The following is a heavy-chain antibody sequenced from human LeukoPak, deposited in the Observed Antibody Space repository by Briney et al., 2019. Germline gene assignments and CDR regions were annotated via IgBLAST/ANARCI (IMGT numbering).Heavy chain of an antibody. CDR1: GGSISSYY. V-gene: IGHV4-59*08. Sequence: SETLSLTCTVSGGSISSYYWSWIRQPPGKGLEWIGYIYDSGSTNYNPSLKSRVTISVDPSKNHFSLKLSSVTAADTAVYYCARRAWGANTAMAQINYYYYYMDVWGKGTTVTVSS. CDR2: IYDSGST. CDR3: ARRAWGANTAMAQINYYYYYMDV. D-gene: IGHD5-18*01. J-gene: IGHJ6*03.